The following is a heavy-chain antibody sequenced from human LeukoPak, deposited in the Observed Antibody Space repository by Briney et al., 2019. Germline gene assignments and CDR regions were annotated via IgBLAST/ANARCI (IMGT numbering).Heavy chain of an antibody. J-gene: IGHJ4*02. CDR3: ARDFEAYYYDSSGRPGTFDY. D-gene: IGHD3-22*01. Sequence: GGSLRLSCAASGFTFSSYWMSWVRQAPGKGLEWVAVISYDGSNKYYADSVKGRFTISRDNSKNTLYLQMNSLRAEDTAVYYCARDFEAYYYDSSGRPGTFDYWGQGTLVTVSS. V-gene: IGHV3-30*03. CDR2: ISYDGSNK. CDR1: GFTFSSYW.